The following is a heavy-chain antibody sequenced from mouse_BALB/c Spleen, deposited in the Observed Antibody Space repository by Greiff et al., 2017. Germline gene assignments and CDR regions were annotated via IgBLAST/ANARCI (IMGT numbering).Heavy chain of an antibody. Sequence: EVQLVESGGGLVKPGGSLKLSCAASGFTFSDYYMYWVRQTPEKRLEWVATISDGGSYTYYPDSVKGRFTISRDNAKNNLYLQMSSLKSEDTAMYYWAREGEYGKGAMDYWGQGTSVTVSS. CDR1: GFTFSDYY. D-gene: IGHD2-10*02. CDR2: ISDGGSYT. CDR3: AREGEYGKGAMDY. V-gene: IGHV5-4*02. J-gene: IGHJ4*01.